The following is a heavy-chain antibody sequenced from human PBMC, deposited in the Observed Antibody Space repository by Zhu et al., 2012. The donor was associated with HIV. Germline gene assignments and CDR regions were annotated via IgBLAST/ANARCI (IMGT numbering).Heavy chain of an antibody. V-gene: IGHV4-4*07. CDR3: ARENXNQFLKDNFDY. J-gene: IGHJ4*02. CDR1: GASISSYY. Sequence: QVQLQESGPGLVKPSETLSLTCTVSGASISSYYWSWIRQPAGKGLEWIGRIYTSGSTDYNPSLKSRVAMSVDTSKSQFSLKLSSVTAADTAVYYCARENXNQFLKDNFDYWGQGPWSPSPQ. CDR2: IYTSGST.